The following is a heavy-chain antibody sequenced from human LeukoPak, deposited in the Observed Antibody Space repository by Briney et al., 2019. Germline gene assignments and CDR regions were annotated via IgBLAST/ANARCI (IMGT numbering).Heavy chain of an antibody. CDR3: ARDRGYYDSSGYYHGD. Sequence: GGSLRLSCAAPGFTFSDYYMSWIRQAPGKGLEWVSYISSSSSYTNYADSVKGRFTISRDNAKNSLYLQMNSLRAEDTAVYYCARDRGYYDSSGYYHGDWGQGTLVTVSS. D-gene: IGHD3-22*01. J-gene: IGHJ4*02. CDR2: ISSSSSYT. CDR1: GFTFSDYY. V-gene: IGHV3-11*05.